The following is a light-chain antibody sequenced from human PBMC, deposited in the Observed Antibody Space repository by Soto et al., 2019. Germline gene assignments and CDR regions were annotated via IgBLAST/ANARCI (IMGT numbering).Light chain of an antibody. CDR3: QQYNSFWT. Sequence: DIQMTQSPSTLSASVGDRVTITCRASQSISSWLAWYQQKPGKDPKLLIYKASSLESGVPSRFSGSRSGTEFTLTISSLQPDDFATYYCQQYNSFWTFGQGTKVEI. J-gene: IGKJ1*01. CDR1: QSISSW. CDR2: KAS. V-gene: IGKV1-5*03.